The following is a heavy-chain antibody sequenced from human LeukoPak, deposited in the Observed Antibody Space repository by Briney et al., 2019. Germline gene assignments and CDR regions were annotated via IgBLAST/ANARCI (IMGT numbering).Heavy chain of an antibody. CDR2: IYYSGNT. J-gene: IGHJ4*02. Sequence: SETLSLTCTVSGASISSYYWSWIRQPPGKGLEWIGYIYYSGNTNYNPSLKSRVTISVDTSKNQFSLKLSSVTAADTAVYYCARQGWYYDYWGQGTLVTVSS. V-gene: IGHV4-59*01. CDR3: ARQGWYYDY. D-gene: IGHD6-19*01. CDR1: GASISSYY.